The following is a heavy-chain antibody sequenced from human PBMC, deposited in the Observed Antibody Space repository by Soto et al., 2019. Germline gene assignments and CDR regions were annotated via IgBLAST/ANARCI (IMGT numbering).Heavy chain of an antibody. J-gene: IGHJ4*02. CDR2: IYYSGST. D-gene: IGHD6-13*01. V-gene: IGHV4-31*03. Sequence: QVQLQESGPGLVKPSQTLSLTCTVSGDSVSSGGYYWSWIRQHPGKGLEWIGKIYYSGSTYYNPSLKSRAIISLDTSKNQFSLKLSSVTAADMAVYYCARELTAAGMDYWGQGTLVTVSS. CDR1: GDSVSSGGYY. CDR3: ARELTAAGMDY.